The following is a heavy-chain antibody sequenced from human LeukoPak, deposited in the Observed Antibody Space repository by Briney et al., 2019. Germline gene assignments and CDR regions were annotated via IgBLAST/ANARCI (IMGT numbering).Heavy chain of an antibody. V-gene: IGHV4-59*12. J-gene: IGHJ5*02. Sequence: KTSETLSLTCTVSGGSISNYYWNWIRQPPGKGLEWIGYVSYSGSTNYNPSLKSRVTISVDTSKNQFSLKLSSVTAADTAVYYCARTYLLWFGELLYNWFDPWGQGTLVTVSS. CDR3: ARTYLLWFGELLYNWFDP. CDR1: GGSISNYY. D-gene: IGHD3-10*01. CDR2: VSYSGST.